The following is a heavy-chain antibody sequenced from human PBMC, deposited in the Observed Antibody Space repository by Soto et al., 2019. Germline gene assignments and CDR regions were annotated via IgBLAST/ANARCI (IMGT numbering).Heavy chain of an antibody. CDR2: MNPDSGDT. D-gene: IGHD2-15*01. J-gene: IGHJ4*02. CDR1: GYPFSAFD. CDR3: VRQPGGVATPGDDY. Sequence: QVQLVQSGAEVKKPGASVKVSCEASGYPFSAFDINWVRQAGGQGLEWMGWMNPDSGDTAFAQRFQDRITMTRSTSISTAYMELSRLTSDDTADYFCVRQPGGVATPGDDYWGQGTLVTVSS. V-gene: IGHV1-8*01.